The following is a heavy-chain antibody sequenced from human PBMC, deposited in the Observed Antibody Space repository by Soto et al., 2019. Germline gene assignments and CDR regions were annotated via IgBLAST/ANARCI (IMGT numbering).Heavy chain of an antibody. CDR1: GGTFSSYA. D-gene: IGHD6-13*01. V-gene: IGHV1-69*13. Sequence: SVKVSCKASGGTFSSYAISWVRQAPGQGLEWMGGIIPIFGTANYAQKFQGRVTITADESTSTAYMELSSLRSEDTAVYYCARDQAKYSSSWYGGMDVWGQGTTVTVPS. CDR2: IIPIFGTA. CDR3: ARDQAKYSSSWYGGMDV. J-gene: IGHJ6*02.